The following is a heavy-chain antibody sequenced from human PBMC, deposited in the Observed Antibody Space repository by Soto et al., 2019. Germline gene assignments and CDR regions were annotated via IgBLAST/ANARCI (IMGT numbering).Heavy chain of an antibody. D-gene: IGHD6-6*01. J-gene: IGHJ4*02. CDR3: ARLEGAIAARFFDY. V-gene: IGHV1-46*01. CDR2: INPSGGST. Sequence: ASVKVSCKASGYTFTSYYMHWVRQAPGQGLEWMGIINPSGGSTSYAQKFQGQVTISADKSISTAYLQWSGLKASDTAMYFCARLEGAIAARFFDYWGQGTLVTVSS. CDR1: GYTFTSYY.